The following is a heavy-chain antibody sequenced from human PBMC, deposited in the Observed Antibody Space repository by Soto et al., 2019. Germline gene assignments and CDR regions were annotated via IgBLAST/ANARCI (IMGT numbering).Heavy chain of an antibody. CDR2: INPNSGGT. V-gene: IGHV1-2*02. Sequence: ASVKVSCKASGYTFTGYYMHWVRQAPGQGLEWMGWINPNSGGTNYAQKFQGRVTMTRDTSISTAYMELSRLRSDDTAVYYCARDQQLARKKDYYYYYGMDVWGQGTTVTVSS. CDR3: ARDQQLARKKDYYYYYGMDV. J-gene: IGHJ6*02. D-gene: IGHD6-6*01. CDR1: GYTFTGYY.